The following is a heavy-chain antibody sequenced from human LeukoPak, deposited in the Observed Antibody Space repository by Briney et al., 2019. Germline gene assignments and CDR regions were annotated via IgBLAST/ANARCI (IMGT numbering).Heavy chain of an antibody. V-gene: IGHV4-61*08. CDR1: SGSISSGDYH. D-gene: IGHD3-3*01. J-gene: IGHJ3*02. Sequence: SETLSLTCTVSSGSISSGDYHWSWIRQPPGKGLEWIGYIYYSGSTNYNPSLKSRVTISVDTSKNQFSLKLSSVTAADTAVYYCASGRYDANAFDIWGQGTMVTVSS. CDR3: ASGRYDANAFDI. CDR2: IYYSGST.